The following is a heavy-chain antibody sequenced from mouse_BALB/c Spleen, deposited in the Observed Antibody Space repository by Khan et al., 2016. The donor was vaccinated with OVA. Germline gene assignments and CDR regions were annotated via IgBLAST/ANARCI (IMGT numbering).Heavy chain of an antibody. J-gene: IGHJ3*01. V-gene: IGHV2-5-1*01. D-gene: IGHD2-4*01. CDR3: AKDRDYDAGFAY. CDR2: IWRGGST. Sequence: VQLQESGPSLVQPSQSLSITCTVSGFSLTSYGVHWVRQSPGKGLEWLGVIWRGGSTDYNAAFMSRLSITKDNSTSQVFFKMNSLQADDTSIYDCAKDRDYDAGFAYWGQGTLVTVSA. CDR1: GFSLTSYG.